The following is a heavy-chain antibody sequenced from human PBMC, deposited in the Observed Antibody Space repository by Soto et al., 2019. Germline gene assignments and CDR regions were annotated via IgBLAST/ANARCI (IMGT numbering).Heavy chain of an antibody. J-gene: IGHJ6*02. D-gene: IGHD3-10*01. CDR2: IKQDGSEK. CDR1: GFTFSSYW. Sequence: PGGSLRLSCAVSGFTFSSYWMSWVRQAPGKGLEWVANIKQDGSEKYYVDSVKGLFTISRDNAKNSLYLQMNSLRAEDTAVYYCARYMVRGAYSYYGMDVWGQGTTVTVSS. V-gene: IGHV3-7*01. CDR3: ARYMVRGAYSYYGMDV.